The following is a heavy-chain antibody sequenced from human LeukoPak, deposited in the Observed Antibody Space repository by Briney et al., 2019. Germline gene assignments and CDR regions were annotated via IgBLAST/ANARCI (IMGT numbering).Heavy chain of an antibody. V-gene: IGHV4-34*01. Sequence: SETLSLTCAVYGGSFSGYYWSWIRQPPGKGLEWIGEINHSGSTNYNPSLKSRVTISVDTSKNQFSLKLSSVTAADTAVYYCARRTDFWSCYMNDYGGQGTLVTVSS. D-gene: IGHD3-3*01. CDR2: INHSGST. CDR1: GGSFSGYY. CDR3: ARRTDFWSCYMNDY. J-gene: IGHJ4*02.